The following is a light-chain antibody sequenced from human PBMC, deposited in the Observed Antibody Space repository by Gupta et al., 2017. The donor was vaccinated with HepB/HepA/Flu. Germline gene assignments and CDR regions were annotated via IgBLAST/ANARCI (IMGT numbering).Light chain of an antibody. CDR2: DVY. CDR1: SSDVGAYNY. V-gene: IGLV2-14*03. Sequence: QSALTQPASASGSPGQSITVSCTGTSSDVGAYNYVSWYQQHPGNVPKLIIFDVYNRPSGVSNRFSGSKSGNTASLTISGLQAEDEADYYCSSYTANDTYVFGTGTKVTVL. J-gene: IGLJ1*01. CDR3: SSYTANDTYV.